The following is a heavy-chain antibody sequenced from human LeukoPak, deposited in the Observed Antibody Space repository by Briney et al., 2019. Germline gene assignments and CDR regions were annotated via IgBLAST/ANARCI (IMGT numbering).Heavy chain of an antibody. J-gene: IGHJ4*02. CDR3: ARRGTCSRARCDRFIDY. D-gene: IGHD2/OR15-2a*01. V-gene: IGHV4-39*01. Sequence: SETLSLTCNVSGGSVFSSSDYWAWIRQPPGMGLEWIGSVFYSGTTYYSPSLRSRVTISVDTSKNQFFLKMNSVTAADTAVYYCARRGTCSRARCDRFIDYWGQGTLVTVSS. CDR1: GGSVFSSSDY. CDR2: VFYSGTT.